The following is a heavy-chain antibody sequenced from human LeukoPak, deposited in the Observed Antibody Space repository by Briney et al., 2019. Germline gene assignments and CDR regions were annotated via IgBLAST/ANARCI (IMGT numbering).Heavy chain of an antibody. Sequence: GGSLRLSCVASGXTFSNYWMHWVRQAPGKGLVWVSRMNSDGSTINYADSVKGRFTISRDNAKSTLYLQMNSLRAEDTAVYYCATAGSYRFDYWGQGSLVTVSS. CDR2: MNSDGSTI. CDR1: GXTFSNYW. D-gene: IGHD1-26*01. V-gene: IGHV3-74*01. CDR3: ATAGSYRFDY. J-gene: IGHJ4*02.